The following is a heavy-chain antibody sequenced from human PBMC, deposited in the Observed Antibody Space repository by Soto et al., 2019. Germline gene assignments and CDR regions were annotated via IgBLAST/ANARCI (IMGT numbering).Heavy chain of an antibody. V-gene: IGHV1-69*02. CDR1: GGTFSSYT. Sequence: QVQLVQSGAEVKKPGSSVKVSCKASGGTFSSYTISWVRQAPGQGLEWMGRIIPILGIANYAQKFQGRVTITADKSTSTAYMELSSLRSEDTAVYYCARAGLPLLWFGESPGDWGQGTLVTVSS. CDR3: ARAGLPLLWFGESPGD. J-gene: IGHJ4*02. D-gene: IGHD3-10*01. CDR2: IIPILGIA.